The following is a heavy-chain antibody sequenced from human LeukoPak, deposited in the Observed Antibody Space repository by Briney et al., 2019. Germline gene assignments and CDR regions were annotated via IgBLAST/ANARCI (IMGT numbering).Heavy chain of an antibody. CDR2: IYYTGST. CDR3: ARAGYYGSGNDFRFDP. V-gene: IGHV4-59*01. J-gene: IGHJ5*02. Sequence: SETLSLTCTVSGGSISTYYWSWIRQPQGQGLERIGYIYYTGSTSYNPSLKSRVTMSLDASKNQYSLELNPVTPAAAAFYYCARAGYYGSGNDFRFDPWGQGTLVTVSS. CDR1: GGSISTYY. D-gene: IGHD3-10*01.